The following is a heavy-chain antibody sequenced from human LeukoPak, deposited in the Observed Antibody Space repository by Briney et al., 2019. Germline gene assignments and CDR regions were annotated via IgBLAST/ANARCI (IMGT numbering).Heavy chain of an antibody. CDR2: INPNSGGT. V-gene: IGHV1-2*02. D-gene: IGHD2-2*01. CDR3: ARAGTIVVVPAAKNWFDP. J-gene: IGHJ5*02. CDR1: GYTFTGYY. Sequence: ASVKVSCKASGYTFTGYYMHWVRQAPGQGLEWMGWINPNSGGTNYAQKLQGRVTMTRDTSISTAYMELSRLRSDDTAVYYCARAGTIVVVPAAKNWFDPWGQGTLVTVSS.